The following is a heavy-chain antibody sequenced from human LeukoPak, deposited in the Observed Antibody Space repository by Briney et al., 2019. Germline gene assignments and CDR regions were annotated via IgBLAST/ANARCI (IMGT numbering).Heavy chain of an antibody. CDR2: ISSNGGSP. V-gene: IGHV3-11*01. CDR1: GFTFSDYY. D-gene: IGHD2-8*01. Sequence: GGSLRLSCAAPGFTFSDYYMSWFRQAPGKGLEWISKISSNGGSPDYADSVKGRFSISRDNANNSLYLQLHSPRAEDTAVYYCARDHPADYTNTWYGAFDIWGQGTMVAVSS. J-gene: IGHJ3*02. CDR3: ARDHPADYTNTWYGAFDI.